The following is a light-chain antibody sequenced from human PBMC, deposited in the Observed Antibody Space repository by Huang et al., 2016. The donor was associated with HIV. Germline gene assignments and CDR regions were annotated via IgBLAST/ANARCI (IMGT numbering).Light chain of an antibody. CDR1: QSVSSS. CDR3: QRRSNWPRYT. J-gene: IGKJ2*01. Sequence: EIVLTQSPATLSLSPGERATLSCRASQSVSSSLAWYQQKPGQAPRLLIYGASNRATGNQGRVSGRGSGKDFTLTISGLEPEDFAVYYCQRRSNWPRYTFGQGTKLEIK. CDR2: GAS. V-gene: IGKV3-11*01.